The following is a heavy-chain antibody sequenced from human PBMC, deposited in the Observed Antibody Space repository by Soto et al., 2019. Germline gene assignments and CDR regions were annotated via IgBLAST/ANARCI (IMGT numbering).Heavy chain of an antibody. D-gene: IGHD3-22*01. J-gene: IGHJ6*02. CDR3: ARDDRHYYDSSGYYYGMDV. Sequence: ASVKVSCKASGYTFTSYGISWVRQAPGQGLEWMGWISAYNGNTNYAQKLQGRVTMTTDTSTSTAYMELRSLRSDDTAVYYCARDDRHYYDSSGYYYGMDVWGQGTTVTVSS. CDR1: GYTFTSYG. V-gene: IGHV1-18*01. CDR2: ISAYNGNT.